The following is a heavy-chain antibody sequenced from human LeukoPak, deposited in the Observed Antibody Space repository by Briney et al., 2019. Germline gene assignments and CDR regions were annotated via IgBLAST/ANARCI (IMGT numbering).Heavy chain of an antibody. D-gene: IGHD6-19*01. V-gene: IGHV4-61*02. CDR3: AGHGSGWYSFDY. CDR1: GGSISSGSYY. J-gene: IGHJ4*02. Sequence: PSETLSPTCTVSGGSISSGSYYWRWLRQPAGKGLEWIGRIYTSGSTNYNPSLKSRVTISVDTSKNQFSLKLSSVTAADTAVYYCAGHGSGWYSFDYWGQGTLVTVSS. CDR2: IYTSGST.